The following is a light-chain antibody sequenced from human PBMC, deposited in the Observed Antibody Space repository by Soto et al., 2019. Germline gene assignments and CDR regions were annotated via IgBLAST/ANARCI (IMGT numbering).Light chain of an antibody. CDR1: SSDVGGYNY. V-gene: IGLV2-14*01. J-gene: IGLJ1*01. CDR2: EVN. Sequence: QSVLTQPPSASGSPGQSVTISCTGTSSDVGGYNYVSWYQQHPGKAPQLLIYEVNIRPSGVSNRFSASKSGNTASLTISGLQAEDEADYYCTSYTSSSTLVFGTGTKVTVL. CDR3: TSYTSSSTLV.